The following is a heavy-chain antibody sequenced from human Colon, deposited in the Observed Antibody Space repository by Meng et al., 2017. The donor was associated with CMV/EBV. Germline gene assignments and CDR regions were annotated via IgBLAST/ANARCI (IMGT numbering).Heavy chain of an antibody. J-gene: IGHJ2*01. CDR3: ARAEMLVVPTAVTWYFDL. V-gene: IGHV4-39*07. D-gene: IGHD2-2*01. CDR2: IYYSGST. CDR1: ISSSNDY. Sequence: ISSSNDYWGWIRQPPGKGLEWIGNIYYSGSTYYNPSLKSRVTISVDTSKNQFSLKLSSVTAADTAVYFCARAEMLVVPTAVTWYFDLWGRGTLVTVSS.